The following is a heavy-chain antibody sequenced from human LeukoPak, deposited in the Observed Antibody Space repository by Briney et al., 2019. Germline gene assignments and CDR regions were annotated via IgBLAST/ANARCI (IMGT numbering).Heavy chain of an antibody. D-gene: IGHD3-22*01. CDR1: GFTFSSYE. J-gene: IGHJ4*02. Sequence: GGSLRLSCAASGFTFSSYEMNWVRQAPGKGLEWVSYISSSGSTIYYADSVKGRFTISRDNAKNSLYLQMNSLRAEDTAVYYCARGPADYYYDSSGWVYWGQGTLVTVSS. V-gene: IGHV3-48*03. CDR3: ARGPADYYYDSSGWVY. CDR2: ISSSGSTI.